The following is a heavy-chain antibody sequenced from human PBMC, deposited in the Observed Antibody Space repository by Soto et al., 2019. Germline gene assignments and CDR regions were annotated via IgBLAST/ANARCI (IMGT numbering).Heavy chain of an antibody. CDR3: AREPSGSYPYYFDY. V-gene: IGHV1-69*13. CDR1: GGTFSSYA. D-gene: IGHD1-26*01. CDR2: IIPIFGTA. Sequence: SVKVSCKASGGTFSSYAISWVRRAPGQGLEWMGGIIPIFGTANYAQKFQGRVTITADESTSTAYMELSSLRSEDTAVYYCAREPSGSYPYYFDYWGQGTLVTVSS. J-gene: IGHJ4*02.